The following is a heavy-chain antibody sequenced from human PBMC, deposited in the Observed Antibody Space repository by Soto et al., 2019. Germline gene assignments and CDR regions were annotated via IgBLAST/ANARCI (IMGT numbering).Heavy chain of an antibody. V-gene: IGHV4-59*01. D-gene: IGHD4-17*01. CDR3: ARGDYGDFDYYYYYLDV. Sequence: SETMSITCTVSGGSICSYYWSCMRQPPGKGLEWIGYIYYSGSTNYNPSLKSRVTISVDTSKNQFSLKLSTVTAADTAVYYCARGDYGDFDYYYYYLDVWGEGTTVTVSS. CDR1: GGSICSYY. J-gene: IGHJ6*03. CDR2: IYYSGST.